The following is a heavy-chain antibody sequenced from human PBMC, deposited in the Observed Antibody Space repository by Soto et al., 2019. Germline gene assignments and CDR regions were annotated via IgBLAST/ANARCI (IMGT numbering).Heavy chain of an antibody. CDR1: GGSVISNSYS. D-gene: IGHD2-21*01. CDR3: ARLNGYCVGTNCHGYYGMDV. V-gene: IGHV4-39*01. CDR2: IYSTENT. Sequence: PSETLSLTCAVSGGSVISNSYSWGWIRQSPGKGLEWIATIYSTENTYYHQSLLSRVTISVDTSMNEVSLRLSSVTAADTAVFYFARLNGYCVGTNCHGYYGMDVWGQGTTVT. J-gene: IGHJ6*02.